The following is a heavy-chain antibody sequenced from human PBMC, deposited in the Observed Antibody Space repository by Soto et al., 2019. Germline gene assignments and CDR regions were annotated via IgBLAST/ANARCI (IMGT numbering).Heavy chain of an antibody. Sequence: SETLSLTCTVSGASISVHSYYWTWIRQPPGKGLEWIGSSYYSGTTYFNPSLKSRATISVDTSKNQFSLRLTSVTAADTAIYYCPRRYNGNDNYCEPWGPGALDTAAS. J-gene: IGHJ5*02. V-gene: IGHV4-39*01. CDR1: GASISVHSYY. CDR3: PRRYNGNDNYCEP. CDR2: SYYSGTT. D-gene: IGHD1-26*01.